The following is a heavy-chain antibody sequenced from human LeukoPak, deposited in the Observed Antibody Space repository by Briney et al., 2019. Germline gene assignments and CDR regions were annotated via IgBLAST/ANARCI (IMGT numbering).Heavy chain of an antibody. D-gene: IGHD1-26*01. J-gene: IGHJ4*02. CDR3: ARGQFWRGSEIRV. Sequence: ASVKVSCKASGYTFSGYYIHWVRQAPGQGLEWMGWINPNSGATNYAQNFQGRVTMTRDTSISTAYMELSRLRSDDTAVYYCARGQFWRGSEIRVWGQGTLVTVSS. CDR1: GYTFSGYY. V-gene: IGHV1-2*02. CDR2: INPNSGAT.